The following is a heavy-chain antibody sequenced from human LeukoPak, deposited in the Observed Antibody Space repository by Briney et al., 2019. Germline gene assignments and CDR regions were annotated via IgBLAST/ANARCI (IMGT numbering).Heavy chain of an antibody. CDR2: IYYSGST. Sequence: PSETLSLTCTVSGGSISSSSYYWGWIRQPPGKGLEWIGSIYYSGSTYYNPSLKSRVTISVDTSKNQFSLKLSSVTAADTAVYYCARALRYYYYYMDVWGKGTTATVSS. J-gene: IGHJ6*03. CDR3: ARALRYYYYYMDV. V-gene: IGHV4-39*01. CDR1: GGSISSSSYY.